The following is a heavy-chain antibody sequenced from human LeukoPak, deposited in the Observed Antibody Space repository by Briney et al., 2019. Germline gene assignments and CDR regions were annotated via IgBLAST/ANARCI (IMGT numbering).Heavy chain of an antibody. CDR3: AKTSGYSSSSSHQFDY. CDR1: GFTFDDYA. CDR2: ISWNSGSI. Sequence: GGSLRLSCAASGFTFDDYAMHWVRPAPGKGLEWVSGISWNSGSIGYADSVKGRFTISRDNAKNSLYLQMNSLRAEDTALYYCAKTSGYSSSSSHQFDYWGQGTLVTVSS. D-gene: IGHD6-6*01. J-gene: IGHJ4*02. V-gene: IGHV3-9*01.